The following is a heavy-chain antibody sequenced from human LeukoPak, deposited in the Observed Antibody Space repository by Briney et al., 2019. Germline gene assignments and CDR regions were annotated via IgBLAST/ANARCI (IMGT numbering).Heavy chain of an antibody. D-gene: IGHD6-13*01. CDR2: INHSGRT. Sequence: SETLSLTCAVYGGSFSGYYWSWIRQPPGKGVEWIGEINHSGRTNYNPSLKSRVTISVDTSKHQFSLKLSSVTAADTAVYYCARGPKRGIAAAGSRMGRHAFDIWGQGTMVTVSS. V-gene: IGHV4-34*01. CDR3: ARGPKRGIAAAGSRMGRHAFDI. J-gene: IGHJ3*02. CDR1: GGSFSGYY.